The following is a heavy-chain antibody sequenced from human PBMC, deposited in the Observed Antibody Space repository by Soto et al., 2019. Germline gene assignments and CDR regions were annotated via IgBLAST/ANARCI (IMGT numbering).Heavy chain of an antibody. J-gene: IGHJ6*02. CDR2: ISFDGSSQ. CDR1: EFTFGTYV. D-gene: IGHD3-22*01. CDR3: AREMIPMIMGGMSALDV. V-gene: IGHV3-30*04. Sequence: QVQLVESGGGVVQRERSQRLSCAASEFTFGTYVMHWVRQAPGKGLEWVALISFDGSSQYYADSVKGRFTISRDNSRNTMYLQMNSLRPEDTAVYYCAREMIPMIMGGMSALDVWGHGTTVTVSS.